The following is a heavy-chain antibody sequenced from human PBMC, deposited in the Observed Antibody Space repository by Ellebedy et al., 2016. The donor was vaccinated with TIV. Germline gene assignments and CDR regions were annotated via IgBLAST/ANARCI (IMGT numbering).Heavy chain of an antibody. CDR3: ARLHAVGAYYLET. CDR2: LSVTGQTI. CDR1: GFTFTDFF. Sequence: GESLKISCAASGFTFTDFFMTWVRQAPGKGLEWLSYLSVTGQTIFYADGVKGRFTISRDNANNLLFLEMNSLRVEDTAVYYCARLHAVGAYYLETWGQGALVTVSP. J-gene: IGHJ5*02. V-gene: IGHV3-11*01. D-gene: IGHD3-10*01.